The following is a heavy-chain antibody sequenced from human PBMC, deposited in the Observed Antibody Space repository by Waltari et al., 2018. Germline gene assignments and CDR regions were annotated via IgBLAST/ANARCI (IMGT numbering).Heavy chain of an antibody. CDR3: AKAYSSGYYFDAFDI. V-gene: IGHV3-9*01. Sequence: EVQLVESGGGLVQPGRSLRLSCAASGFTFDDSAMHWVRQAPGKGLEWVSGISWNSGSIGYADSVKGRFTISRDNAKNSLYLQMNSLRAEDTALYYCAKAYSSGYYFDAFDIWGQGTMVTVSS. D-gene: IGHD3-22*01. CDR2: ISWNSGSI. CDR1: GFTFDDSA. J-gene: IGHJ3*02.